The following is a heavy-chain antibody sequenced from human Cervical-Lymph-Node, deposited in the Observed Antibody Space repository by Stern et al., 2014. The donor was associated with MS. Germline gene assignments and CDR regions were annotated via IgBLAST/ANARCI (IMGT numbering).Heavy chain of an antibody. D-gene: IGHD3-16*01. CDR2: IHPRGAT. Sequence: VQLQESGPGLVQPSQTLSLSCTVSGAPVNSGGYYWTWIRPVPGQGLEWIGYIHPRGATFYNPPLKSRVTISVDTSENQVSLMLSSVTAADTAVYYCAAIGPLMEGAAFDIWGQGTLVTVSS. J-gene: IGHJ3*02. CDR3: AAIGPLMEGAAFDI. V-gene: IGHV4-31*03. CDR1: GAPVNSGGYY.